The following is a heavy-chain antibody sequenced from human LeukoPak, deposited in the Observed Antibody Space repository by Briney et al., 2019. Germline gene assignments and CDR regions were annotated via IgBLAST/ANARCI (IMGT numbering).Heavy chain of an antibody. CDR2: IYYTGNT. J-gene: IGHJ4*02. CDR1: GVSISSSNSY. V-gene: IGHV4-39*01. Sequence: SETLSLTCTVSGVSISSSNSYWGWIRQPPGKGLEWIGSIYYTGNTYYNASLKSRVTISIDTSKNQISLRLTSVTATDTAMYYGARQTGSGLFTLPGGQGTLVTVSS. D-gene: IGHD3/OR15-3a*01. CDR3: ARQTGSGLFTLP.